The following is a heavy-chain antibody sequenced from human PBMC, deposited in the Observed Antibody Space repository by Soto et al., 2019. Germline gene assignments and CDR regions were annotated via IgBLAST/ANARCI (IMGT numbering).Heavy chain of an antibody. CDR2: INHSGST. V-gene: IGHV4-34*01. Sequence: SETLSLTCAVYGGSFSGYYWSWIRQPPGKGLEWIGEINHSGSTNYNPSLKSRVTISVDTSKNQFSLKLSSVTAADKAVYYCARGGGYDSFDFWGQGIQVTVSS. J-gene: IGHJ4*02. CDR3: ARGGGYDSFDF. D-gene: IGHD5-12*01. CDR1: GGSFSGYY.